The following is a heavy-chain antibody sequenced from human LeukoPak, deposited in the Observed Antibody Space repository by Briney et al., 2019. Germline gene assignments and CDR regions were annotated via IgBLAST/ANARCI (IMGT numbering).Heavy chain of an antibody. Sequence: SQTLSLTCTVSGVSISSSNSYWGWIRQPPGKGLEWIGSIYYSGNTYYNASLKSQVSISIDTSKNQFSLRLTSVTAADTAVYYCARYRFVVGATDSFDMWGQGTTVTVSS. V-gene: IGHV4-39*01. CDR1: GVSISSSNSY. CDR2: IYYSGNT. J-gene: IGHJ3*02. CDR3: ARYRFVVGATDSFDM. D-gene: IGHD1-26*01.